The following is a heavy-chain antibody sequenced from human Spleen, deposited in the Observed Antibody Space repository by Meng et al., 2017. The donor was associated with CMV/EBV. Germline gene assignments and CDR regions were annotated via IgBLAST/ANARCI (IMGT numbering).Heavy chain of an antibody. Sequence: SETLSLTCTVSGYSISSGYYWGWIRQPPGKGLEWIGSVYHSGTTYYNPSLKSRVTISVDTSTNQFSLKVNSVTAADTAVYYCARDRSRGYSYGYAFDIWGQGTMVTVSS. V-gene: IGHV4-38-2*02. D-gene: IGHD5-18*01. CDR2: VYHSGTT. J-gene: IGHJ3*02. CDR1: GYSISSGYY. CDR3: ARDRSRGYSYGYAFDI.